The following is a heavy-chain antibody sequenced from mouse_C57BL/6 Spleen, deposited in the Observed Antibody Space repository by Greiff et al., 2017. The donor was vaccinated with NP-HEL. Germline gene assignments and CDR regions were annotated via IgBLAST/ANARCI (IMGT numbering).Heavy chain of an antibody. CDR3: AREDYSNYLFDY. CDR2: ISYDGSN. J-gene: IGHJ2*01. Sequence: EVKLMESGPGLVKPSQSLSLTCSVTGYSITSGYYWNWIRQFPGNKLEWMGYISYDGSNNYNPSLKNRISITRDTSKNQFFLKLNSVTTEDTATYYCAREDYSNYLFDYWGQGTTLTVSS. D-gene: IGHD2-5*01. V-gene: IGHV3-6*01. CDR1: GYSITSGYY.